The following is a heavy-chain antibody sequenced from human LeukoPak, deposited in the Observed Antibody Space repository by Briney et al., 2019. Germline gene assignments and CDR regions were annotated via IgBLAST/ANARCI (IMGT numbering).Heavy chain of an antibody. V-gene: IGHV3-7*03. Sequence: GGSLRLSCAASGFTFSTYWMLWVRQAPGKGLEWVANIKEDGSKKYYLDSVKGRFTISRDNAKNSLYLQMSSLRAEDTAVYYCGRDLGGRSGYWGQGTLVTVSS. J-gene: IGHJ4*02. CDR1: GFTFSTYW. CDR3: GRDLGGRSGY. CDR2: IKEDGSKK. D-gene: IGHD1-26*01.